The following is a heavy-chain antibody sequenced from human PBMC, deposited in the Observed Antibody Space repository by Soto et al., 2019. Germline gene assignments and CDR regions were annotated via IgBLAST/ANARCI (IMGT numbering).Heavy chain of an antibody. CDR2: MNPNSGNT. Sequence: ASVKVSCKASGYTFISYDINWVRQATGQGLEWMGWMNPNSGNTGYAQKFQGRVTMTRNTSISTAYMELSSLRSEDTAVYYCARDWVFGVAEFDYWGQGTLVTVSS. V-gene: IGHV1-8*01. CDR1: GYTFISYD. D-gene: IGHD3-3*01. CDR3: ARDWVFGVAEFDY. J-gene: IGHJ4*02.